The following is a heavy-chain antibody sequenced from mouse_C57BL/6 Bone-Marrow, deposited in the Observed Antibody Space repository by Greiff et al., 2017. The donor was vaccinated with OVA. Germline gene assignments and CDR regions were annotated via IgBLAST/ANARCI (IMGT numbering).Heavy chain of an antibody. V-gene: IGHV1-55*01. J-gene: IGHJ4*01. CDR2: IYPGSGST. D-gene: IGHD2-3*01. CDR1: GYTFTSYW. Sequence: VQLQQPGAELVKPGASVKMSCKASGYTFTSYWITWVKQRPGQGLEWIGDIYPGSGSTNYNEKFKSKATLTVDTSSSTAYMQLSSLTSEDSAVYYCARDGYSHYYAMDYWGQGTSVTVSS. CDR3: ARDGYSHYYAMDY.